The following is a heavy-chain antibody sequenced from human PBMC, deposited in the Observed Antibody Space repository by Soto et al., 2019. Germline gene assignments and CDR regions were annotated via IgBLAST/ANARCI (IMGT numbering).Heavy chain of an antibody. CDR2: IYYSGST. CDR1: GGSISSGGYY. Sequence: SETLSLTCTVSGGSISSGGYYWSWIRQHPGKGLEWIGYIYYSGSTFYNPSLQSRVTISVDTSKNQFSLKLTSVTAADTAVYYCARHFSVDYFDYWGQGALVTVSS. CDR3: ARHFSVDYFDY. V-gene: IGHV4-31*03. J-gene: IGHJ4*02.